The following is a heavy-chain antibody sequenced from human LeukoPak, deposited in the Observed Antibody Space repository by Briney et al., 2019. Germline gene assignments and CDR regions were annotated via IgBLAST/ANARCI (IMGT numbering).Heavy chain of an antibody. Sequence: PSETLSLTCTVSGGSISSGGYYWSWIRQHPGKGLEWIGYIYYSGSTYHNPSLKSRVTISVDTSKNQFSLKLSSVTAADTAVYYCARVERLIAAAGYNWFDPWGQGTLVTVSS. V-gene: IGHV4-31*03. CDR2: IYYSGST. CDR3: ARVERLIAAAGYNWFDP. CDR1: GGSISSGGYY. D-gene: IGHD6-13*01. J-gene: IGHJ5*02.